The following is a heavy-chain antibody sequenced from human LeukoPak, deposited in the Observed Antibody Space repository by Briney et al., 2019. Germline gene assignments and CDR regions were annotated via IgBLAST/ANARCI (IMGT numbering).Heavy chain of an antibody. CDR2: INHSGST. CDR3: ARQRTSGSASNLRVAQIDS. CDR1: GGSFSGYY. Sequence: TETLSLTCAVYGGSFSGYYWSWIRQPPGKGLEWIGEINHSGSTNYNPSLKSRATISVDTSKNQISLKVSSVTAADSALYFCARQRTSGSASNLRVAQIDSWGQGTLVTVSS. D-gene: IGHD3-3*01. V-gene: IGHV4-34*01. J-gene: IGHJ4*02.